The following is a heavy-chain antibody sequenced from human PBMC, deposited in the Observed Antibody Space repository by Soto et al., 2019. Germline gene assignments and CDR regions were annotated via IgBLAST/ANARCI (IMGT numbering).Heavy chain of an antibody. V-gene: IGHV3-48*01. Sequence: EVQLVESGGGLVQPGGSLRLSCAASGFTFSSNSMNWVRQAPGKGLEWVSFISSSSTTIYHADSVRGRFTISRDNAKNSLYLQMNSLRAEDTAVYYCPRDLGRGYWDYWGQGTLVTFSS. CDR2: ISSSSTTI. CDR1: GFTFSSNS. D-gene: IGHD2-15*01. CDR3: PRDLGRGYWDY. J-gene: IGHJ4*02.